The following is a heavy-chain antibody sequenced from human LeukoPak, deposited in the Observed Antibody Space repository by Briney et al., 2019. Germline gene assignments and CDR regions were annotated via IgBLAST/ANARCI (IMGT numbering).Heavy chain of an antibody. CDR1: GFTFSSYS. CDR3: ARAVGAPYYFDY. J-gene: IGHJ4*02. CDR2: ISSSSSYI. Sequence: GGSLRLSCAASGFTFSSYSMNWVRQAPGKGLEWVSSISSSSSYIYYADSVKGRFTISRDNAKNSLYLQMNSLRAEDTAVYYCARAVGAPYYFDYWGQGTLVTVSS. V-gene: IGHV3-21*01. D-gene: IGHD1-26*01.